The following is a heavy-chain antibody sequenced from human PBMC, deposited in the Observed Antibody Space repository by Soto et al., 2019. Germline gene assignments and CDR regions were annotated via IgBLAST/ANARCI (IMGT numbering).Heavy chain of an antibody. Sequence: PGGSLRLSCAASGFTFSTYAMSWVRQAPGKGLEWVSAISGGGPTYNADSVKGRFTISRDNSKNTLYLQMNSLRAEDTAVYYCAKGGYSYGYIDYWGQGSLVTVSS. CDR1: GFTFSTYA. D-gene: IGHD5-18*01. CDR3: AKGGYSYGYIDY. J-gene: IGHJ4*02. V-gene: IGHV3-23*01. CDR2: ISGGGPT.